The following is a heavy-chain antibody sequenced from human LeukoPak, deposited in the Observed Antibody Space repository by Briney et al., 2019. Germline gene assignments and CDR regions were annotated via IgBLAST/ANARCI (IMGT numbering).Heavy chain of an antibody. CDR2: MHSNDDT. CDR1: EFIVSKNY. Sequence: GGSLRLSCAASEFIVSKNYMSWVRQAPGKGLECVSVMHSNDDTYYAASVRGRFTISRDNSNNMLYLQMNNLRPEDTAVYYCARGDTSMGGYWGQGTLVTVSS. CDR3: ARGDTSMGGY. V-gene: IGHV3-53*01. D-gene: IGHD5-18*01. J-gene: IGHJ4*02.